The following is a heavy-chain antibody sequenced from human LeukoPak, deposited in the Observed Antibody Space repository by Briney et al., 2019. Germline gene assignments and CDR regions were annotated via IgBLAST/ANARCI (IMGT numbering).Heavy chain of an antibody. J-gene: IGHJ5*02. CDR2: INPNSGGT. V-gene: IGHV1-2*02. D-gene: IGHD2-2*01. CDR1: GYTFTGYY. CDR3: AREAGYCSSTSCYVPWFDP. Sequence: EASVKVSCKASGYTFTGYYIHWVRQAPGQGLEWMGWINPNSGGTNYTQKFQGRVTMTRDTSISTAYMELSRLRSDDTAVYYCAREAGYCSSTSCYVPWFDPWGQGTLVTVSS.